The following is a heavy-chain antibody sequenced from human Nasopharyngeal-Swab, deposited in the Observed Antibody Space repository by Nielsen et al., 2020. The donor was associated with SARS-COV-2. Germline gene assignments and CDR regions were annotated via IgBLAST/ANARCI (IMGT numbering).Heavy chain of an antibody. D-gene: IGHD7-27*01. J-gene: IGHJ6*03. CDR3: ARGLSGIVPSPILGLGPYYYYYYMDV. CDR2: INHSGST. V-gene: IGHV4-34*01. Sequence: GSLRLSCAVYGGSFSADYWGWIRQPPGRGLEWIGEINHSGSTNYNPSLKSRVTISVDPSKNQFSLRLSSVIAADTAVYYCARGLSGIVPSPILGLGPYYYYYYMDVWGKGTTVTVSS. CDR1: GGSFSADY.